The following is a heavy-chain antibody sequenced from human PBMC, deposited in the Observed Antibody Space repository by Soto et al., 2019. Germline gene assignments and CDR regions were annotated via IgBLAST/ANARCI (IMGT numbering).Heavy chain of an antibody. CDR1: GECFSGYY. Sequence: QVQLQQWGAGLLKPSETLSLTCAVYGECFSGYYWSWIRQPPGKGLEWIGEINHSGSTNYNPSLNSRVTLSVDTSKNQFSLNLSSVTAADTALYYCARGRLAVAGRLDYWGQGTLVTVSS. CDR2: INHSGST. V-gene: IGHV4-34*01. J-gene: IGHJ4*02. D-gene: IGHD6-19*01. CDR3: ARGRLAVAGRLDY.